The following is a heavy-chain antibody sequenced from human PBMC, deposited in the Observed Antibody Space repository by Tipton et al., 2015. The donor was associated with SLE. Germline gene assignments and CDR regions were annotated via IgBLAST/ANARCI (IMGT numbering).Heavy chain of an antibody. CDR3: ARLHSSSWTTDC. V-gene: IGHV4-38-2*02. CDR2: IYHSGRT. Sequence: LRLSCIVSGYSISSGYYWGWIRQSPGKGLEWIGSIYHSGRTYYDPSLESRVTISVGTSKNQFSLEVSSVTAADTAVYYCARLHSSSWTTDCWGQGTLVTVSS. J-gene: IGHJ4*02. D-gene: IGHD6-13*01. CDR1: GYSISSGYY.